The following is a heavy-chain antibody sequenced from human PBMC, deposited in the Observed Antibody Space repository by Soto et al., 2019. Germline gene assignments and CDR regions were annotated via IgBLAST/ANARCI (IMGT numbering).Heavy chain of an antibody. V-gene: IGHV3-53*01. CDR1: GFSVSNNY. CDR2: IYSGGTT. Sequence: GGSLRLSCAASGFSVSNNYMSWVRQAPGKGLEWVSLIYSGGTTFYTDFVRGRFTISRDNVNDTLYLQMNNLRAEDSGLYYCTRGPRPISTGTGAYWGQGTQVTVSS. D-gene: IGHD3-10*01. CDR3: TRGPRPISTGTGAY. J-gene: IGHJ4*02.